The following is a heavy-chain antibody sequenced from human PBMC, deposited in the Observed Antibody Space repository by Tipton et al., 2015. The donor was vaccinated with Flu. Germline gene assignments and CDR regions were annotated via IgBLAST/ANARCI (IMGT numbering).Heavy chain of an antibody. CDR3: ARDTIFGVAH. J-gene: IGHJ4*02. D-gene: IGHD3-3*01. CDR2: IYYSGST. CDR1: GEALSSSGYY. V-gene: IGHV4-39*07. Sequence: GEALSSSGYYWSWIRQPPGKGLEWIGSIYYSGSTYYNPSLKSRVTISVDTSKNQFSLKLSSVTAADPAVYCCARDTIFGVAHWGQGTLVTVSS.